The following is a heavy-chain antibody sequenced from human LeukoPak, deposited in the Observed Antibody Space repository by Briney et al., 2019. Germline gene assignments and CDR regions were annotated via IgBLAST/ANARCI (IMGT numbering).Heavy chain of an antibody. J-gene: IGHJ4*02. CDR2: MYSGGST. CDR3: ARGGPGVFAY. V-gene: IGHV3-53*01. CDR1: GFTVNSNY. D-gene: IGHD3-10*01. Sequence: GGSLRLSCAASGFTVNSNYMTWVRQAPGKGLEWLSVMYSGGSTYYAASVEGRFTIPRDNSKNTVYLQMNSLRAEDTAVYFCARGGPGVFAYWGQGTLVTVSS.